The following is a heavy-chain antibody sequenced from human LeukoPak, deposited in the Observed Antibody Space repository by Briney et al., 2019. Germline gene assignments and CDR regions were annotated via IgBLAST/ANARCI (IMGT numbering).Heavy chain of an antibody. J-gene: IGHJ4*02. Sequence: GGSLRLSCAASGFSFENYAMNWVRQAPGKGLEWVSAISGSGGSTYYADSVKGRFTISRDNSKNTLYLQMNSLRAEDTAVYYCAKVPRDFWSGSYYFDYWGQGTLVTVSS. CDR2: ISGSGGST. V-gene: IGHV3-23*01. CDR3: AKVPRDFWSGSYYFDY. D-gene: IGHD3-3*01. CDR1: GFSFENYA.